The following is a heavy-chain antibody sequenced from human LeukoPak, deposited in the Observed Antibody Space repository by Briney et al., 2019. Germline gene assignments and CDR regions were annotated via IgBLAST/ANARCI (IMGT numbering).Heavy chain of an antibody. CDR2: IKQDGSEK. D-gene: IGHD2-15*01. V-gene: IGHV3-7*03. Sequence: GGSLRLSCAASGFTFSNYWMAWVRQAPAKGLEWVANIKQDGSEKYYVDSVKGRFTISRDNAKNSLFLEMNSLRAEDTAVYYCARDPRSAGRYNWFDPWGQGTLVTVS. CDR3: ARDPRSAGRYNWFDP. CDR1: GFTFSNYW. J-gene: IGHJ5*02.